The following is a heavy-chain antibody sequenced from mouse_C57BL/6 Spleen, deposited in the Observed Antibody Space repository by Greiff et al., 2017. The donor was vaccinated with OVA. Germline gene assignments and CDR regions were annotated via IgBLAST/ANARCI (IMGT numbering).Heavy chain of an antibody. CDR1: GFSFNTYA. CDR3: VRQNGNYSYWYFDV. CDR2: IRSKSNNYAT. J-gene: IGHJ1*03. V-gene: IGHV10-1*01. Sequence: EVMLVESGGGLVQPKGSLKLSCAASGFSFNTYAMNWVRQAPGKGLEWVARIRSKSNNYATYYADSVKDRFTISRDDSESMLYLQMNNLKTEDTAMYYCVRQNGNYSYWYFDVWGTGTTVTVSS. D-gene: IGHD2-1*01.